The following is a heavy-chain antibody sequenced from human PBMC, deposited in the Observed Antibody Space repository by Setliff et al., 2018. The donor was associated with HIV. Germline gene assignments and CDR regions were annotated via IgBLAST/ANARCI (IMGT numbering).Heavy chain of an antibody. V-gene: IGHV1-18*01. D-gene: IGHD3-3*01. Sequence: ASVKVSCKASGNIFTTYGISWVRQAPGQGLEWMGWISASNDNTNYAQRFQGRVTMTTDTSTNTAYMELRSLRSDDTAVYYCAKDQDGLQFLEWLQPTFDIWGQGTMVTVSS. CDR2: ISASNDNT. CDR1: GNIFTTYG. J-gene: IGHJ3*02. CDR3: AKDQDGLQFLEWLQPTFDI.